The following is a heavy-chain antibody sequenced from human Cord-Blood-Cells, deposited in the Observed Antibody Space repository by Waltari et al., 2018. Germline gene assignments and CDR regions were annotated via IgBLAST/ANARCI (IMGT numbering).Heavy chain of an antibody. Sequence: QVQLPDSGPGLLQPSETLALTCQAPGGTISSYYWRWIRPPPRKGLEWFGYSDYRGGTNYNPTHKSRVTISVDTSKNQFSLKLSSVTAADTAVYYCASVTYYDILTGYYYFDYWGQGTLVTVSS. CDR3: ASVTYYDILTGYYYFDY. D-gene: IGHD3-9*01. CDR1: GGTISSYY. J-gene: IGHJ4*02. V-gene: IGHV4-59*01. CDR2: SDYRGGT.